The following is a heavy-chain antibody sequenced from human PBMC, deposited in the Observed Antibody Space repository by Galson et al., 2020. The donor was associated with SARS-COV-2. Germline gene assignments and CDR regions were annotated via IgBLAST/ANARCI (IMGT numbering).Heavy chain of an antibody. Sequence: SLTCGVSGGSLNGHYWNWIRHSPGKGLEWIGEINESGGTNYSPSLKSRVTISVDTSQTQFSLRLRSVTAADTAVYFCARRNRLAAPGAHFDSWGQGNLVTVSS. CDR2: INESGGT. D-gene: IGHD6-13*01. CDR3: ARRNRLAAPGAHFDS. V-gene: IGHV4-34*01. CDR1: GGSLNGHY. J-gene: IGHJ4*02.